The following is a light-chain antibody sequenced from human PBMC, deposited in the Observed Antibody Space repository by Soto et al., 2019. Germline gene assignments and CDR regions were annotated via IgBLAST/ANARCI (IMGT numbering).Light chain of an antibody. V-gene: IGKV1-5*03. CDR1: QRISSR. Sequence: DIQLTQSPSTLSASVGDRATITCRASQRISSRLAWYQQKPGKAPKLLVYKASSLESGVPSRFSGSGSGTEFTLTISTLQPDDFATYYCQQYEAYPLTFGGGTKVEI. J-gene: IGKJ4*01. CDR3: QQYEAYPLT. CDR2: KAS.